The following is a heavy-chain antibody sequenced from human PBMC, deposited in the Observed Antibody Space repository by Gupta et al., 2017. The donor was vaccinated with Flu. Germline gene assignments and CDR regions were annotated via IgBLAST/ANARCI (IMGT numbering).Heavy chain of an antibody. V-gene: IGHV4-39*01. Sequence: QLQLQESGPGLVQPSETLSLNCTVSGGSISSTPYWGWIRQPPGKGLEWIGSVFYSGRTYYKPSLESRASISVDTSKNQFSLKLSSVTAADTAVYYCARHLGRSVAGYLEVWGQGSLVTVSS. D-gene: IGHD3-16*01. J-gene: IGHJ1*01. CDR1: GGSISSTPY. CDR2: VFYSGRT. CDR3: ARHLGRSVAGYLEV.